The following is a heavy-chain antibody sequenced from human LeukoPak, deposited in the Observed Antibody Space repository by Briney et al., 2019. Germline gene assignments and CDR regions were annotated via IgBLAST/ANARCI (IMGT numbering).Heavy chain of an antibody. CDR1: GFTFSSYS. CDR3: ARDHSGSSFGY. V-gene: IGHV3-21*01. D-gene: IGHD6-6*01. Sequence: PGGSLRLSCAASGFTFSSYSMNWVRQAPGKGLEWVSSISSSSYIYYADSVKGRFTISRDNAKNSLYLQMNSLRAEDTAVYYCARDHSGSSFGYWGQGTLVTVFS. CDR2: ISSSSYI. J-gene: IGHJ4*02.